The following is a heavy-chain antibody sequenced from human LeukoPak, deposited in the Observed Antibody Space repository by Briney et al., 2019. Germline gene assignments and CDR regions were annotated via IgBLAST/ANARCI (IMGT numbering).Heavy chain of an antibody. CDR2: MNPNSGNT. J-gene: IGHJ6*02. CDR3: ARGRGVPAAISYYYYYGMDV. Sequence: ASVKVSCKASGYTFTSYDINWVRQATGQGLEWMGWMNPNSGNTGYAQKFQGRVTITRNTSISTAYMELSSLRSEDTAVYYCARGRGVPAAISYYYYYGMDVWGQGTTVTVSS. V-gene: IGHV1-8*01. D-gene: IGHD2-2*02. CDR1: GYTFTSYD.